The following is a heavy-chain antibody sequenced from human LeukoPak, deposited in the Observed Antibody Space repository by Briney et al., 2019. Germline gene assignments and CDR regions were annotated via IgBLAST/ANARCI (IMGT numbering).Heavy chain of an antibody. D-gene: IGHD3-22*01. V-gene: IGHV3-30*03. CDR2: ISHDGGNK. CDR1: GFTFSSYG. J-gene: IGHJ5*02. CDR3: SGYNWFDP. Sequence: GGSLRLSCAASGFTFSSYGMHWVRQAPGKGLEWVAVISHDGGNKYYADSVKGRFTISRDNSKNTLYLQMNSLRAEDTAVYYCSGYNWFDPWGQGTLVTVSS.